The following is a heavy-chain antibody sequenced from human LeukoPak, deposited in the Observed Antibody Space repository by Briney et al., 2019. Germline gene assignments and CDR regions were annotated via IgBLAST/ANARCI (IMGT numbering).Heavy chain of an antibody. V-gene: IGHV1-46*01. CDR2: INPSGGST. CDR1: GYTFTSYY. D-gene: IGHD6-19*01. J-gene: IGHJ5*02. Sequence: ASVKVSCKGSGYTFTSYYMHWVRQAPGQGLEWRGIINPSGGSTSYAQNFQGRVTMPRDRSTSTVYMELSCLRSEDTAVYYCARGSSAWYPWFDPWGQGTLVTVSS. CDR3: ARGSSAWYPWFDP.